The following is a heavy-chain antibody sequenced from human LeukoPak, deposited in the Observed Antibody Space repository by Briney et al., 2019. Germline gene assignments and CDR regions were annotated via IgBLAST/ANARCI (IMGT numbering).Heavy chain of an antibody. V-gene: IGHV4-34*01. D-gene: IGHD2-2*01. CDR1: GGSFSGYS. J-gene: IGHJ4*02. Sequence: SETLSLTCAVYGGSFSGYSRTWIRQPPGKGLEWIGEINHGGSTNYNPSLKSRVTISVDTSKNQFSLNLNSVTAADTAVYYCARGRYCGSTSCPPGPYWGQGTLVTVSS. CDR2: INHGGST. CDR3: ARGRYCGSTSCPPGPY.